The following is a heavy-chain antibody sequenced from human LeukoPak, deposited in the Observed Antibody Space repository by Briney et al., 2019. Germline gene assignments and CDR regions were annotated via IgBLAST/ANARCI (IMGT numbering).Heavy chain of an antibody. V-gene: IGHV1-8*03. CDR3: VRGRYSGSWYPDY. CDR2: MNPNTGQT. Sequence: GAPVKVSCKASGYTFTSYDINWVRQATGQGLEWMGWMNPNTGQTGYARRFQGRVTNSRDISISTAYMELTSLRFEDTAVYFCVRGRYSGSWYPDYWGQGTLVTVSS. D-gene: IGHD6-13*01. J-gene: IGHJ4*02. CDR1: GYTFTSYD.